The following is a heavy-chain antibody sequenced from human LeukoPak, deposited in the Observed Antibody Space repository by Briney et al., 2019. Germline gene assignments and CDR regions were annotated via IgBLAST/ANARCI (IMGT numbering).Heavy chain of an antibody. D-gene: IGHD2-15*01. CDR2: ISSRSTYI. V-gene: IGHV3-11*06. J-gene: IGHJ4*02. Sequence: GGSLILSCTASGFSFSDYYMSRIRQAPGKGLEWISYISSRSTYISDADSVKGRFTISRDNAKNLLFLQMNSLRVEDTALYYCARGGTWAFDYWGQGILVTASS. CDR3: ARGGTWAFDY. CDR1: GFSFSDYY.